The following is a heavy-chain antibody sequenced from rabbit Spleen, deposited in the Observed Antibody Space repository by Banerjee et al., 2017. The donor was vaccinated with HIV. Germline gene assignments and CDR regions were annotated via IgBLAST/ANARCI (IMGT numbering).Heavy chain of an antibody. CDR3: ARYSDNTIYSL. CDR2: IYTYYGST. CDR1: GFSFSSSYY. J-gene: IGHJ4*01. D-gene: IGHD2-1*01. V-gene: IGHV1S40*01. Sequence: QSLEESGGDLVKPEGSLTLTCTASGFSFSSSYYMCWVRQAPGKGLEWIGCIYTYYGSTYYASRAKGRFTISKTSSTTVTLHVTSLTAADTATYFCARYSDNTIYSLWGPGTLVTVS.